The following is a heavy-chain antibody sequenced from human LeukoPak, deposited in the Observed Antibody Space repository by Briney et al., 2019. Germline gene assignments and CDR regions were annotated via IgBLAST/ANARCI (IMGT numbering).Heavy chain of an antibody. Sequence: GGSLRLSCVASGLSFSSYAMHWVRQAPGKGLEWVAVIGHDGTEKYYGDSVKGRFTISRDNSKNTLYLQMNSLRAEDTALYYCARDGHGVPLDYWGQGTLATVSP. CDR3: ARDGHGVPLDY. CDR2: IGHDGTEK. CDR1: GLSFSSYA. D-gene: IGHD4-17*01. V-gene: IGHV3-30-3*01. J-gene: IGHJ4*02.